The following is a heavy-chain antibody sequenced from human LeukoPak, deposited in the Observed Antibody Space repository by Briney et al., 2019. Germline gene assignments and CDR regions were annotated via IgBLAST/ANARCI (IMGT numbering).Heavy chain of an antibody. J-gene: IGHJ4*02. V-gene: IGHV4-59*01. CDR1: GGSISSYY. CDR2: IYYSGST. CDR3: ARGPKTTVTPWFY. D-gene: IGHD4-17*01. Sequence: SETLSLTCTVSGGSISSYYWSWIRQPPGKGLDWIGYIYYSGSTNYNPSLKSRVTISVDTSKNQFSLKLSSVTAADTAVYYCARGPKTTVTPWFYWGQGTLVTVSS.